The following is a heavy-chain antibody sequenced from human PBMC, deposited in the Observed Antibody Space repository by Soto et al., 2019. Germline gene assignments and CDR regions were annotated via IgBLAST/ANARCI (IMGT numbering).Heavy chain of an antibody. V-gene: IGHV1-8*01. J-gene: IGHJ6*03. CDR3: ARGGLFCNIPNCTNYYYYMDV. CDR2: LNPNSGNT. CDR1: GYTFPNYD. Sequence: QVQLVQSGAEVKKPGASVKVSCRASGYTFPNYDLNWVRQATGQGLEWMGWLNPNSGNTGYAQRFQGRVTMTRNTSTTTAYMELSSLRSEDTAMYYCARGGLFCNIPNCTNYYYYMDVWGKGTTVTVSS. D-gene: IGHD3-9*01.